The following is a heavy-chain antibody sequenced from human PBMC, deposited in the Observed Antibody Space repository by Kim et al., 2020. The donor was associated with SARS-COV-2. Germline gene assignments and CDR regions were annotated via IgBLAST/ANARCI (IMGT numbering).Heavy chain of an antibody. CDR3: ARGNWNYGGYYYYYYMDV. D-gene: IGHD1-7*01. CDR2: IGTAGDT. J-gene: IGHJ6*03. CDR1: GFTFSSYD. V-gene: IGHV3-13*01. Sequence: GGSLRLSCAASGFTFSSYDMHWVRQATGKGLEWVSAIGTAGDTYYPGSVKGRFTIYRENAKNSLYLQMNSLRAGDTAVYYCARGNWNYGGYYYYYYMDVWGKGTTVTVS.